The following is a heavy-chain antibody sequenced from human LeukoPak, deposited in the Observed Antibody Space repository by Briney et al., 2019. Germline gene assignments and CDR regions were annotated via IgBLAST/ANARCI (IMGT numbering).Heavy chain of an antibody. CDR2: IYSGGST. V-gene: IGHV3-53*01. CDR3: AKSVAIYFYYGLDV. Sequence: GGSLRLSCAASGFTVSSNYMSWVRQAPGKGLEWVSVIYSGGSTYYADPVKGRFTISRDNSKNTLYLQMNSLRAEDTAPYYCAKSVAIYFYYGLDVWGQGTTVTVSS. J-gene: IGHJ6*02. D-gene: IGHD3-3*01. CDR1: GFTVSSNY.